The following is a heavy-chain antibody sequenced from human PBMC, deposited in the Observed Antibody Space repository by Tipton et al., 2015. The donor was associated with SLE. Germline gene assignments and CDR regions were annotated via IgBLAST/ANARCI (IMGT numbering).Heavy chain of an antibody. CDR3: ARRITYGIPFDH. CDR2: ISSSGST. D-gene: IGHD4-17*01. J-gene: IGHJ4*02. CDR1: GGSINNNNYN. Sequence: TLSLTCSVSGGSINNNNYNWGWIRQPPGKGLEWVASISSSGSTDYNPSLTSRVTISVDTSKNKFSLQLVFVTAADTAVYYCARRITYGIPFDHWGQGILVTISS. V-gene: IGHV4-39*01.